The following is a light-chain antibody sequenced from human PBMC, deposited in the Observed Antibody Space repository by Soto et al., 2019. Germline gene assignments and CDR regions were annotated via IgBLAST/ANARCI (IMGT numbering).Light chain of an antibody. CDR3: NSYTRSNSLV. V-gene: IGLV2-14*01. CDR1: SSDAGGYNY. Sequence: QSALTQAASVSGSPGQSIAISCTGTSSDAGGYNYVSWYQQHPDKAPKLMIYEVSNRPSGVSSRFSGSKSGNTASLTISGLQAEDEADYYCNSYTRSNSLVFGTGTKATVL. CDR2: EVS. J-gene: IGLJ1*01.